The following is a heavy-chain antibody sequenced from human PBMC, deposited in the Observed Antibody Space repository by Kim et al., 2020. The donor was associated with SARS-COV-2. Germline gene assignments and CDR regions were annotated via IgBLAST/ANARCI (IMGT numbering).Heavy chain of an antibody. CDR3: ARESHGAGGRIQLWYFDY. Sequence: QGRGTITADESTSTAYMELSSLRSEDTAMYYCARESHGAGGRIQLWYFDYWGQGTLVTVSS. V-gene: IGHV1-69*01. J-gene: IGHJ4*02. D-gene: IGHD5-18*01.